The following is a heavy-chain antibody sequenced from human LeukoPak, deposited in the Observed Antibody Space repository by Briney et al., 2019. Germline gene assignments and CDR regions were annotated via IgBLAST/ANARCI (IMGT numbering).Heavy chain of an antibody. CDR2: ISSSSSYI. CDR1: GFTFSSYS. V-gene: IGHV3-21*01. J-gene: IGHJ6*02. D-gene: IGHD3-22*01. CDR3: ARDYYDSTDPYGMDV. Sequence: GALRLSCAASGFTFSSYSMNWVRQAPGKGLEWVSSISSSSSYIYYADSVKGRFTISRDNAKNSLYLQMNSLRAEDTAVYYCARDYYDSTDPYGMDVWGQGTTVTVSS.